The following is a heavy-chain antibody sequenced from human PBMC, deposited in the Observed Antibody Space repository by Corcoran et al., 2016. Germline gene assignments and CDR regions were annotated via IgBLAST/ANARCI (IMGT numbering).Heavy chain of an antibody. V-gene: IGHV4-38-2*02. CDR2: IYHSGST. J-gene: IGHJ6*02. CDR3: ARDSSGSGYYGMDV. D-gene: IGHD6-19*01. Sequence: QVQLQESGPGLVKPSETLSLTCTVSGYSISSGYYWGWIRQPPGKGLEWIGSIYHSGSTYYNPSLKSRVTISVDTSKNQFSLKLSSVTAADTAVYYCARDSSGSGYYGMDVWGQGTTVTVSS. CDR1: GYSISSGYY.